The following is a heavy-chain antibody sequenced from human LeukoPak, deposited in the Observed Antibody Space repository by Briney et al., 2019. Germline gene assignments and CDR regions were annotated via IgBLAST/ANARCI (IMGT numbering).Heavy chain of an antibody. CDR1: GFTFSSYS. J-gene: IGHJ4*02. D-gene: IGHD3-22*01. CDR2: INHSGST. Sequence: GSLRLSCAASGFTFSSYSMNWVRQAPGKGLECIGEINHSGSTNYNPSLKSRVTISVDKSKNQFSLKLSSVTAADTAVYYCARLGDSSGYYPFDYWGQGTLVSVSS. V-gene: IGHV4-4*02. CDR3: ARLGDSSGYYPFDY.